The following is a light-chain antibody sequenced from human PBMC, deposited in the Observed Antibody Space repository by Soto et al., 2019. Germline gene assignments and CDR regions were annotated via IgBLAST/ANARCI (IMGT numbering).Light chain of an antibody. V-gene: IGKV3-15*01. Sequence: ELDRTQTPPTLAVSAGKIATLACRASQRISSNLAWYQQRPGQAPRLLIYGASTRAPGIPARFSGSGSETEFTLTISSLQSEDFAVYYCQHYNNWPPWTFGQGTQVDI. CDR1: QRISSN. J-gene: IGKJ1*01. CDR3: QHYNNWPPWT. CDR2: GAS.